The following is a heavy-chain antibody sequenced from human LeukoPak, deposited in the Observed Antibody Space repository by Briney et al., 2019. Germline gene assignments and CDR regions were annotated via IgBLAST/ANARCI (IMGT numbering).Heavy chain of an antibody. V-gene: IGHV3-11*01. Sequence: PGGSLRLSCAASGFTFSDYYMSWIRQAPGKGLEWVSYISSSGTTIYYADSVKGRFTISRDNAKNSLYLQMNSLRSEDTAVYYCASERVCTSCYTDYYYYYGMDVWGQGTTVTVSS. CDR3: ASERVCTSCYTDYYYYYGMDV. CDR2: ISSSGTTI. J-gene: IGHJ6*02. D-gene: IGHD2-2*02. CDR1: GFTFSDYY.